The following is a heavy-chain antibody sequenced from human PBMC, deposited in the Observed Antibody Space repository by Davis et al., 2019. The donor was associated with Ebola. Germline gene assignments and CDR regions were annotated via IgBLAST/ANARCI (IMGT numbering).Heavy chain of an antibody. CDR2: IKQDGSEK. CDR3: ARDTSAQDSSSWYLSYYYGMDV. CDR1: GFTFSSYW. J-gene: IGHJ6*02. D-gene: IGHD6-13*01. Sequence: GESLKISCAASGFTFSSYWMSWVRQAPGKGLEWVANIKQDGSEKYYVDSVKGRFTISRDNAKNSLYLQMNSLRAEDTAVYYCARDTSAQDSSSWYLSYYYGMDVWGQGTTVTVSS. V-gene: IGHV3-7*01.